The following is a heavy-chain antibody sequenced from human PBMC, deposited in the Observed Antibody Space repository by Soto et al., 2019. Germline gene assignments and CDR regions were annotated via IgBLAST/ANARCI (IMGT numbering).Heavy chain of an antibody. D-gene: IGHD6-19*01. CDR1: GYTFTSYG. V-gene: IGHV1-18*01. Sequence: ASVKVSCKASGYTFTSYGISWVRQAPGQGLEWMGWISAYNGNTNYAQKLQGRVTMTTDTSTSTAYMELRSLRSDDTAVYYCASNLALSYSSGWYTDDAFDIWGQGTMVTVSS. J-gene: IGHJ3*02. CDR3: ASNLALSYSSGWYTDDAFDI. CDR2: ISAYNGNT.